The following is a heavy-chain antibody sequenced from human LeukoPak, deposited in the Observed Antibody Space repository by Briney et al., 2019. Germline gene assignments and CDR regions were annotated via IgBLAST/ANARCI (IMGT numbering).Heavy chain of an antibody. Sequence: GRSLRLSCAASGFTFSSYAMHWVRQASGKGLEWVAVISYDGSNKYYADSVKGRFTISRDNSKNTLYLQMNSLRAEDTAVYYCARAAGTQDYYYHGMDVWGRGTTVTVSS. CDR2: ISYDGSNK. CDR1: GFTFSSYA. J-gene: IGHJ6*02. D-gene: IGHD6-13*01. CDR3: ARAAGTQDYYYHGMDV. V-gene: IGHV3-30-3*01.